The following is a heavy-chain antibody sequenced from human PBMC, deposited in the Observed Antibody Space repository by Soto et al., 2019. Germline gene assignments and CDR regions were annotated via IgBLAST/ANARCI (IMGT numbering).Heavy chain of an antibody. D-gene: IGHD1-7*01. V-gene: IGHV3-64*01. Sequence: EVQLAESGGGMVQPGGSLRLSCVASGFTFSSYDMNWVRQAPGKGLEYVSSISSNGGTTYYGNSVKGRITISRDNSKNTLYLQMGRLRAEDMAVYYCVRRVSGNYDYWGPGTLVTVYS. J-gene: IGHJ4*02. CDR2: ISSNGGTT. CDR1: GFTFSSYD. CDR3: VRRVSGNYDY.